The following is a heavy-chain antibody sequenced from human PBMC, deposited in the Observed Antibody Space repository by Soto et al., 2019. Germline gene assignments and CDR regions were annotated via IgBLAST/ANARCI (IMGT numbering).Heavy chain of an antibody. D-gene: IGHD3-3*01. CDR3: ARDYVVFDFWSGYYDYYYYGMDV. V-gene: IGHV4-38-2*02. Sequence: SETLSLTCAVSGYSISSGYYWGWIRQPPGKGLEWIGSIYHSGSTYYNPSLKSRVTISVDTSKNQFSLKLSSVTAADTAVYYSARDYVVFDFWSGYYDYYYYGMDVWGQGTTVTVSS. J-gene: IGHJ6*02. CDR2: IYHSGST. CDR1: GYSISSGYY.